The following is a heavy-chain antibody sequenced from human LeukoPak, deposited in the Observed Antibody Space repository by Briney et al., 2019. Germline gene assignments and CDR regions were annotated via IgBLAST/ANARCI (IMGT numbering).Heavy chain of an antibody. V-gene: IGHV3-9*01. Sequence: GRSLRLSCAASGFTFDDYVMHWVRQAPGKGLEWVSGISWNSGSIGYADSVKGRFTISRDNAKNSLYLQMNSLRAEDTALYYCAKGIAAAGTPDYWGQGTLVTVSS. CDR2: ISWNSGSI. D-gene: IGHD6-13*01. CDR1: GFTFDDYV. J-gene: IGHJ4*02. CDR3: AKGIAAAGTPDY.